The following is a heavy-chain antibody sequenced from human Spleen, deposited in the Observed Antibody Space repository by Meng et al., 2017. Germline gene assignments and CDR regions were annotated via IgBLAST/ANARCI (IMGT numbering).Heavy chain of an antibody. CDR2: INRYSGNT. CDR1: RYTLTSDG. V-gene: IGHV1-18*01. Sequence: QGRLVQSGAEVKKPGASVKVPCNASRYTLTSDGFSWVRQAPGQGLEWMGWINRYSGNTDYAQKFQGRVTMTTDTSTSTAYMELTSLRSDDTAVYYCATRGNPYLNCWGQGTLVTVSS. J-gene: IGHJ4*02. CDR3: ATRGNPYLNC.